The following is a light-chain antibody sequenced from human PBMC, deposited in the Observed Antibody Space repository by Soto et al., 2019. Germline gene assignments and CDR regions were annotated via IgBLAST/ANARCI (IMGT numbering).Light chain of an antibody. J-gene: IGLJ2*01. V-gene: IGLV2-14*01. CDR2: EVS. CDR1: SSDVGSYDY. Sequence: QYALTQPASVSGSPGQSITISCTGTSSDVGSYDYVSWYLHHPGKAPKLIIYEVSNRPSGVSNRFSGSKSGNTASLTISGLQAEDEADYYCSSYTSNTTVIFGGGTKLTVL. CDR3: SSYTSNTTVI.